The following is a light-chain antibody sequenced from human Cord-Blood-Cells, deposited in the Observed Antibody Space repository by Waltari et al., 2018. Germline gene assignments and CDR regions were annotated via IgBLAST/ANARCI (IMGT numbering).Light chain of an antibody. V-gene: IGLV3-1*01. CDR3: QAWDSSTHVV. J-gene: IGLJ2*01. CDR2: QDS. CDR1: NLGDKY. Sequence: SYELTQPPSVSVSPGQTASITCSGDNLGDKYACWYQKKPGQSPVLVINQDSKRPSGIPEGFSGSNSGNDDDLTIRGTQAMDEADYYCQAWDSSTHVVFGGGTKRTVL.